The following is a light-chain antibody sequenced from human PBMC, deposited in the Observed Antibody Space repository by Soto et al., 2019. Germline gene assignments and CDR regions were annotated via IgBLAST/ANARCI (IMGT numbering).Light chain of an antibody. V-gene: IGKV1-5*01. CDR2: DAS. J-gene: IGKJ1*01. CDR1: QSISTW. CDR3: QQYYSSAPSWT. Sequence: DIQMTQSPSTLSAFVGDRLTITCRASQSISTWMAWYQQKPGKAPKLLIYDASSLKSGAPSRFSGSGSGTEFTLTISSLQTDDFATYYCQQYYSSAPSWTFGQGTKVELK.